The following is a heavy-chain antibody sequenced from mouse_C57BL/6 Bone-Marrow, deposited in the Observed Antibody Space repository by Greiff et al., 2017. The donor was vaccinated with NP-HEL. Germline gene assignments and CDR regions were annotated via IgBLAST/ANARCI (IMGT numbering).Heavy chain of an antibody. D-gene: IGHD2-4*01. CDR1: GYTFTSSW. V-gene: IGHV1-69*01. Sequence: QVQLQQPGAELVMPGASVKLSCKASGYTFTSSWMHWVKQRPGQGLEWIGEIDPSDSYTNYNQKFKGKSTLTVDKSSSTAYMQLSSLTSEDSAVYNGARCDYDGGYYFDYWGQGTTLTVSS. CDR2: IDPSDSYT. J-gene: IGHJ2*01. CDR3: ARCDYDGGYYFDY.